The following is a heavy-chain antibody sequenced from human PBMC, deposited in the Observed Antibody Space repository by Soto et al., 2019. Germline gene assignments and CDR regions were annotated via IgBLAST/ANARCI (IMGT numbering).Heavy chain of an antibody. D-gene: IGHD3-10*01. Sequence: EVQLVESGGGLVQPGGSLRLSCAASGFTFSSYSMNWVRQAPGKGLEWVSYISSSSSTIYYADSVKGRFTISRDNAKNSLYLQMNSLRDEDTAVYYCARDARDLRGVIITTDVWGQGTTVTVSS. J-gene: IGHJ6*02. CDR2: ISSSSSTI. V-gene: IGHV3-48*02. CDR1: GFTFSSYS. CDR3: ARDARDLRGVIITTDV.